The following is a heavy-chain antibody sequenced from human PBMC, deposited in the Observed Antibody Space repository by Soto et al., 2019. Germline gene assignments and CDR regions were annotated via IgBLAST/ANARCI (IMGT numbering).Heavy chain of an antibody. J-gene: IGHJ5*02. D-gene: IGHD3-9*01. CDR2: INPNSGGT. CDR3: ARAREASGYDILTGPNWFDP. Sequence: ASVKVSCKASGYTFTGYYMHWVRQAPGQGLERMGWINPNSGGTNYAQKFQGWVTMTRDTSISTAYMELSRLRSDDTAVYYCARAREASGYDILTGPNWFDPWGQGTLVTVSS. CDR1: GYTFTGYY. V-gene: IGHV1-2*04.